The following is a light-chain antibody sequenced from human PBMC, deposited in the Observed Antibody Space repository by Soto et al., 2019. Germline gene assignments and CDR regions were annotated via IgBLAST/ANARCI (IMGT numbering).Light chain of an antibody. CDR3: SSSAGIYHYLV. CDR1: RSDVGRYNY. CDR2: EVN. Sequence: QSALTQPASVSGSPGQSITISCTGTRSDVGRYNYVSWYQQHPGKAPKLLIYEVNKRPSGVPDRFSGSKSGYTASLTVSGLQTEDEAFYYCSSSAGIYHYLVFGGGTKLTVL. V-gene: IGLV2-8*01. J-gene: IGLJ3*02.